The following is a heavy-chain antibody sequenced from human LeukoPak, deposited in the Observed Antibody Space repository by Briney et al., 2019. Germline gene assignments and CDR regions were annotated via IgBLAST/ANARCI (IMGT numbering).Heavy chain of an antibody. D-gene: IGHD3-16*01. V-gene: IGHV3-30-3*01. Sequence: GGSLRLSCAASGFTFSSYAMHWVRQAPGKGLEWVAVISYDGSNKYYADSVKGRFTISRDNSKSTLYLQMNSLRAEDTAVYYCATQGGNFDYRGQGTLVTVSS. CDR3: ATQGGNFDY. CDR1: GFTFSSYA. CDR2: ISYDGSNK. J-gene: IGHJ4*02.